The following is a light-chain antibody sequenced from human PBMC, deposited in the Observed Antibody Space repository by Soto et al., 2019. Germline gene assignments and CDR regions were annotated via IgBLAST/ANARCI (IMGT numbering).Light chain of an antibody. J-gene: IGKJ1*01. CDR2: AAS. CDR3: QQSYSTPPT. Sequence: DIRMTQSPSSLSAFVGDTVTITCQTGPPISVYLNWYQQKPGKAPTLLISAASTLQSGVPSRFSGSGSGTDFIFTISTLQPDDFATYFCQQSYSTPPTFCQGTKVEIK. V-gene: IGKV1-39*01. CDR1: PPISVY.